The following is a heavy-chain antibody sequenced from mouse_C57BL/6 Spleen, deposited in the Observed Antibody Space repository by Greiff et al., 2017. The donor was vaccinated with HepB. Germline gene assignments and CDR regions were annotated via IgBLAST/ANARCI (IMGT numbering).Heavy chain of an antibody. Sequence: QVQLQQPGAELVKPGASVKLSCKASGYTFTSYWMQWVKQRPGQGLEWIGEIDPSDSYTNYNQKFKGKATLTVDTSSSTAYMQLSRLTSEDSAVYYCARGMYGNCFDYGGQGTTLTVSS. CDR1: GYTFTSYW. J-gene: IGHJ2*01. CDR3: ARGMYGNCFDY. V-gene: IGHV1-50*01. D-gene: IGHD2-10*02. CDR2: IDPSDSYT.